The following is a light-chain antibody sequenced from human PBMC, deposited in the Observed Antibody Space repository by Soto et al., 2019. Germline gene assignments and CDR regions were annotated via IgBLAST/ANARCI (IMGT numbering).Light chain of an antibody. CDR3: QQYDNLPFT. CDR2: DAS. J-gene: IGKJ4*01. CDR1: QDISNY. Sequence: DIQMTQSPASLSASVGDRVTITCQASQDISNYLNWYQQEPGKAPKLLIYDASNLETGVPSRFSGSGSGTDFTFTISSLEPEDIATYYCQQYDNLPFTFGGGTKVDIK. V-gene: IGKV1-33*01.